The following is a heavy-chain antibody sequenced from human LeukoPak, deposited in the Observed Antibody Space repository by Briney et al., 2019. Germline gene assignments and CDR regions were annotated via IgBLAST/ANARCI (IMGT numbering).Heavy chain of an antibody. CDR2: IYASGST. CDR3: ARHIQHYYGSGSYLDV. CDR1: GGSISSYY. D-gene: IGHD3-10*01. V-gene: IGHV4-4*09. Sequence: SETLSLTCTVSGGSISSYYWSWIRQPPGEGLEWIGYIYASGSTNYNPSLKTRVTISVDTSKNRFSLKLSSVTAADTAVYYCARHIQHYYGSGSYLDVWGKGTTVTVSS. J-gene: IGHJ6*04.